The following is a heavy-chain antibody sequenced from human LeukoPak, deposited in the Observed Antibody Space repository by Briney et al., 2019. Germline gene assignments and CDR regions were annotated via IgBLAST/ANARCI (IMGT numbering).Heavy chain of an antibody. CDR3: ARDRGWEPGAFDI. Sequence: PSETLSLTCTVSGYSISTGYYWDWIWQPPGKGLEWIGTFYHGGSTYYNPSLKSRVTISVDTSKNQFSLNLTSVTAADTAVYYCARDRGWEPGAFDIWGQGTMVTVSS. D-gene: IGHD1-26*01. V-gene: IGHV4-38-2*02. CDR2: FYHGGST. CDR1: GYSISTGYY. J-gene: IGHJ3*02.